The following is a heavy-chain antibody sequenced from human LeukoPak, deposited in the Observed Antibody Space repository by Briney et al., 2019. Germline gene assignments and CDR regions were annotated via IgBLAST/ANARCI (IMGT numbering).Heavy chain of an antibody. Sequence: GSSVKVSCKASGGTFSSYAISWVRQAPGQGLEWMGGIIPIFGTANYAQKFQGRVTITTDESTSTAYMELSSLRSEDTAVYYCARGSSGGEQLVHDYYYYYMDVWGKGTTVTVSS. CDR2: IIPIFGTA. CDR3: ARGSSGGEQLVHDYYYYYMDV. J-gene: IGHJ6*03. V-gene: IGHV1-69*05. CDR1: GGTFSSYA. D-gene: IGHD6-6*01.